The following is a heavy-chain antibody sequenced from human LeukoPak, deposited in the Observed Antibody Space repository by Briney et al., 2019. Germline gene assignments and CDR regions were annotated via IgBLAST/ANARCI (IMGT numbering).Heavy chain of an antibody. D-gene: IGHD6-19*01. CDR3: VSELDGSGSGSGRVYYFDR. Sequence: GGSLRLSCAASGFTFSSFSFHWVRQAPGKGLEWVSSITPNSDYIWYADSVKGRFTISRDNAQNPLYLEMKSLRVEATSLYYCVSELDGSGSGSGRVYYFDRWGQGTHVTVSS. CDR1: GFTFSSFS. J-gene: IGHJ5*02. V-gene: IGHV3-21*01. CDR2: ITPNSDYI.